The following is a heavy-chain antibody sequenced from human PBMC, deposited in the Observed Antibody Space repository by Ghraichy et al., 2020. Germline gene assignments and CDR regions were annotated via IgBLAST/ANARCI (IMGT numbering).Heavy chain of an antibody. CDR3: ARDHYYYDSSGLIDY. V-gene: IGHV3-64*01. D-gene: IGHD3-22*01. CDR1: GFTFSSYA. Sequence: GGSLRLSCAASGFTFSSYAMHWVRQAPGKGLEYVSAISSNGGSTYYANSVKGRFTISRDNSKNTLYLQMGSLRAEDMAVYYCARDHYYYDSSGLIDYWGQGTLVTVSS. J-gene: IGHJ4*02. CDR2: ISSNGGST.